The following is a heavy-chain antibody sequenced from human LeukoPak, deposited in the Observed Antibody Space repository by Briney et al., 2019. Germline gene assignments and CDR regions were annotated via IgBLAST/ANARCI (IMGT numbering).Heavy chain of an antibody. Sequence: SETLSLTCTVSGGSISSGAYYWSWIRQPPGKGLEWIGLIYYSRSTYNNSSLKSRVTITVDTSNNQFSLKLSSVTAADTAVYYCARDPLISARLKAPRYGMDVWGQGTTVTVSS. CDR3: ARDPLISARLKAPRYGMDV. J-gene: IGHJ6*02. CDR1: GGSISSGAYY. CDR2: IYYSRST. V-gene: IGHV4-30-4*01. D-gene: IGHD6-6*01.